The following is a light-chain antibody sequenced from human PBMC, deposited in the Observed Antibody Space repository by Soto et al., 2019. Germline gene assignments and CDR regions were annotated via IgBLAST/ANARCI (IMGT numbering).Light chain of an antibody. CDR2: GAS. CDR1: QSINSD. V-gene: IGKV3-15*01. J-gene: IGKJ5*01. CDR3: QQYNNWLSIT. Sequence: EIVMTQSPATLSVSPGETTRLSCRASQSINSDVAWYQQKVGQTPRLLIHGASTRATGIPARFSGSGSGTEFTLTISSLQSEDFAVYYCQQYNNWLSITFGQGTRLEIK.